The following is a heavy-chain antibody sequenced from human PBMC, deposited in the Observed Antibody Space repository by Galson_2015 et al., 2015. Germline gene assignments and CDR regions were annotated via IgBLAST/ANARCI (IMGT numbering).Heavy chain of an antibody. V-gene: IGHV3-23*01. CDR2: NSARDGST. D-gene: IGHD3-3*01. CDR3: AKATGSDFWSDTGDY. J-gene: IGHJ4*02. Sequence: SLRLSCAASGFTFGGYAMSWVRQAPGKGPGGVSGNSARDGSTYYADSVKGRFTISKDNSKNTLYLQINSLRAEDTAVYYCAKATGSDFWSDTGDYWGQGTLVTVSS. CDR1: GFTFGGYA.